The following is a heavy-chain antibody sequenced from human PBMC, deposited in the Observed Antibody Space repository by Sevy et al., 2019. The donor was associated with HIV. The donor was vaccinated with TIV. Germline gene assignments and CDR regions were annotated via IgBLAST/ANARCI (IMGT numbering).Heavy chain of an antibody. CDR1: GFTFSSYG. CDR2: ISYDGSNK. V-gene: IGHV3-30*18. D-gene: IGHD2-2*01. J-gene: IGHJ6*02. CDR3: AKDGRYCSSTSCYPIRYYYYGMDV. Sequence: GGSLRVSCAASGFTFSSYGMHWVRQAPGKGLEWVAVISYDGSNKYYADSVKGRFTISRDNSKNTLYLQMNSLRAEDTAVYYCAKDGRYCSSTSCYPIRYYYYGMDVWGQGTTVTVSS.